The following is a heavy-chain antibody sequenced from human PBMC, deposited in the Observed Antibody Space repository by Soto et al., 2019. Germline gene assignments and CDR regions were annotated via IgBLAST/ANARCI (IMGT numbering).Heavy chain of an antibody. J-gene: IGHJ6*02. CDR3: ARKIDKYYYYGLDV. D-gene: IGHD3-22*01. CDR1: GDSVSTYTYY. V-gene: IGHV4-61*01. Sequence: QVQLQESGPGLVKPSETLSLTCTVSGDSVSTYTYYWTWIRQPPGKGLEWIGNIYYSGSTNYNPSLKSRVTMSVDTSKNQFSLKLTSVTAADTGVYYCARKIDKYYYYGLDVWGQGTTVTVSS. CDR2: IYYSGST.